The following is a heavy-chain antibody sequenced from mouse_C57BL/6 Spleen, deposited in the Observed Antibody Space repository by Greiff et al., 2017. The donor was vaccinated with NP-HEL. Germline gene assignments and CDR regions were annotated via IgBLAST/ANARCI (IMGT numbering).Heavy chain of an antibody. CDR1: GYTFTSYW. J-gene: IGHJ1*03. D-gene: IGHD1-1*01. V-gene: IGHV1-50*01. CDR3: ARDDYGSNHWYFDV. CDR2: IDPSDSYT. Sequence: QVQLQQSGAELVKPGASVKLSCKASGYTFTSYWMQWVKQRPGQGLEWIGEIDPSDSYTNYNQKFKGKATLTVDTSSSTAYMQLSSLTSEDSAVYYCARDDYGSNHWYFDVWGTGTTVTVSS.